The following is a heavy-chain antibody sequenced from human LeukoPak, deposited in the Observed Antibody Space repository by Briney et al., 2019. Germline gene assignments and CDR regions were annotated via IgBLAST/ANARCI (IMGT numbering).Heavy chain of an antibody. CDR1: GYTFTDYS. Sequence: ASVKVSCKASGYTFTDYSMYWVRQAPGQGLEWMGWINPNSGGTNYAQKFQGRVTMTRDTSISTAYMELSRLRADDRAVYYCARVHCSSTSCYYMDVWGKGTTVTVSS. CDR3: ARVHCSSTSCYYMDV. CDR2: INPNSGGT. J-gene: IGHJ6*03. D-gene: IGHD2-2*01. V-gene: IGHV1-2*02.